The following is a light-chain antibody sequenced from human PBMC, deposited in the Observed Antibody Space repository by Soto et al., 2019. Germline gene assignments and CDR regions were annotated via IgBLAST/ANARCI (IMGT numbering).Light chain of an antibody. CDR2: DVT. CDR1: STDAGAYKL. Sequence: SALTQPASVSGSPGQSITISCTGTSTDAGAYKLVSWFQQYPDKAPKLIIYDVTSRPSGVSNRFSGSKSGSTASLTISGLQAEDEAVYYCSSWTSSTTLGFGGETNVTVL. V-gene: IGLV2-14*01. CDR3: SSWTSSTTLG. J-gene: IGLJ2*01.